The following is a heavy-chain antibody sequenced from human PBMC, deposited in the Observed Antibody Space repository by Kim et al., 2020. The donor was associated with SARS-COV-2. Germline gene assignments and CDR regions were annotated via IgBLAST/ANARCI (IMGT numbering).Heavy chain of an antibody. D-gene: IGHD3-10*01. CDR1: GGSISSGGYY. CDR2: IYYSGST. V-gene: IGHV4-31*03. CDR3: ARCPVRGVIIRGYYYYGMDV. J-gene: IGHJ6*02. Sequence: SETLSLTCTVSGGSISSGGYYWSWIRQHPGKGLEWIGYIYYSGSTYYNPSLKSRVTISVDTSKNQFSLKLSSVTAADTAVYYCARCPVRGVIIRGYYYYGMDVWGQGTTVTVSS.